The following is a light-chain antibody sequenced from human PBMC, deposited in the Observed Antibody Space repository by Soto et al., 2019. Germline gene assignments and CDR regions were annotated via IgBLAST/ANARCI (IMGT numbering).Light chain of an antibody. CDR1: SSDVGGYNH. V-gene: IGLV2-14*01. CDR3: CSYTSLSSVV. CDR2: GVS. Sequence: QSALTQPASVSGSPGQSITISCTGTSSDVGGYNHVSWYQHPPGRAPKLLLFGVSDRPSGVSHRFSGSKSGNTASLTISGLQAEDEADYYCCSYTSLSSVVFGGGTKLTVL. J-gene: IGLJ2*01.